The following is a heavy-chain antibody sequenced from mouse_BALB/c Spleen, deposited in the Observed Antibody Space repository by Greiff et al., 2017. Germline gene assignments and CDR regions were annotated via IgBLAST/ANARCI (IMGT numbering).Heavy chain of an antibody. CDR1: GFNIKDTY. CDR2: IDPANGNT. D-gene: IGHD1-1*01. Sequence: VQLQQSGAELVKPGASVKLSCTASGFNIKDTYMHWVKQRPEQGLEWIGRIDPANGNTKYDPKFQGKATITADTSSNTAYLQLSSLTSEDPAVYYCARSITTVVVDYWGQGTTLTVSS. CDR3: ARSITTVVVDY. J-gene: IGHJ2*01. V-gene: IGHV14-3*02.